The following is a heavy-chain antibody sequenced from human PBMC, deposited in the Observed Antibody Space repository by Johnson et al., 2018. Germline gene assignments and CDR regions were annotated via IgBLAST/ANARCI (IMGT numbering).Heavy chain of an antibody. CDR3: ARVRYSYGYRYYYYYMDV. CDR1: GFTFSDYY. D-gene: IGHD5-18*01. V-gene: IGHV3-11*04. Sequence: QVQLVESGGGLVKPGGSLRLSCAASGFTFSDYYMTWIRQAPGKGLEWVSYLSTGGTTIYYADSAKGRFTISRDNAKNSLYLQMNSLRAEDTAVYYCARVRYSYGYRYYYYYMDVWGKGTTVTVSS. CDR2: LSTGGTTI. J-gene: IGHJ6*03.